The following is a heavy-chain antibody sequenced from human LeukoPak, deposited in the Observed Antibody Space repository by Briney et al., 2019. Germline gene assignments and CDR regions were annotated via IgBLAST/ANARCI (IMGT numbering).Heavy chain of an antibody. V-gene: IGHV1-69*13. CDR1: GGTFSSYA. CDR3: ARCGYSSGWPPDYYYGMDV. Sequence: GASVKVSCKASGGTFSSYAISWVRQAPGQGLEWMGGIIPIFGTANYAQKFQGRVTITADESTSTAYMELSSLRSEDKAVYYCARCGYSSGWPPDYYYGMDVWGQGTTVTVSS. CDR2: IIPIFGTA. J-gene: IGHJ6*02. D-gene: IGHD6-19*01.